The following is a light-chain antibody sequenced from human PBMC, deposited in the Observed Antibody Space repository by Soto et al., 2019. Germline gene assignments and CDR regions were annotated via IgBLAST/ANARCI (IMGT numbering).Light chain of an antibody. V-gene: IGKV3-20*01. CDR3: QQYGRSL. CDR2: RAS. J-gene: IGKJ3*01. Sequence: EIVLTQSPGTLSLSPGERATLSCRASQSVSSSYLAWYQQKPGQAPRLLIYRASSRATGIPDRFSGSESGRDFTLTISRLEPEDVAVYCCQQYGRSLFGPGTKVDIK. CDR1: QSVSSSY.